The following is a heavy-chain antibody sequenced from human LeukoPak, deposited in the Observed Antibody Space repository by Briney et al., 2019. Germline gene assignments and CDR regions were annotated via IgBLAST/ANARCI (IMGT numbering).Heavy chain of an antibody. D-gene: IGHD4-23*01. CDR1: GGSIRSYS. CDR2: MYNSGSS. V-gene: IGHV4-59*12. J-gene: IGHJ6*03. Sequence: SETLSPTCTVSGGSIRSYSWSWIRQPPGKGLEWIAYMYNSGSSNYNPSLKSRVTVSVDTSKNQFSLKLSSLTAADTAMYYCARREPHGDYGGKIRYYYYMDVWGKGTAITISS. CDR3: ARREPHGDYGGKIRYYYYMDV.